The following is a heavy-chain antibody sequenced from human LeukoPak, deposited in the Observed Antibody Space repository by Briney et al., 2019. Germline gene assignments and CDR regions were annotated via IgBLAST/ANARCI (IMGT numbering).Heavy chain of an antibody. D-gene: IGHD3-16*01. CDR2: KYYRGST. V-gene: IGHV4-59*12. CDR3: ARIAGGLYFYYYYMDV. J-gene: IGHJ6*03. Sequence: SETLSLTCTVSGGSISNYYWNWIRQPPGKGLEWIGNKYYRGSTYYNPSLKSRVTISVDTSKNQFSLNLTSVTAADTAVYYCARIAGGLYFYYYYMDVWGKGTTVTVSS. CDR1: GGSISNYY.